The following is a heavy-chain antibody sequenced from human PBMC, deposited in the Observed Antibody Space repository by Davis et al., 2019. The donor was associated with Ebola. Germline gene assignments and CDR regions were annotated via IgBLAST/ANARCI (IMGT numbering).Heavy chain of an antibody. CDR1: GGSVSSGSYY. Sequence: PSEILSLTCTVSGGSVSSGSYYWSWIRQPPGKGLEWIGYIYYSGSTNYNPSLKSRVTISVDTSKNQFSLKLSSVTAADTAVYYCARASRGDFWSGYYPPYFDYWGQGTLVTVSS. V-gene: IGHV4-61*01. CDR3: ARASRGDFWSGYYPPYFDY. J-gene: IGHJ4*02. CDR2: IYYSGST. D-gene: IGHD3-3*01.